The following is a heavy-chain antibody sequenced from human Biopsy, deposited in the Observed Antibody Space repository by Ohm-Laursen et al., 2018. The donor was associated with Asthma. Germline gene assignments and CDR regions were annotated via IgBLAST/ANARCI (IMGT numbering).Heavy chain of an antibody. CDR2: IYSGGTS. D-gene: IGHD6-19*01. CDR1: GFTVSRDH. V-gene: IGHV3-53*01. CDR3: ARGDSSGWSHYYLDY. Sequence: SLRLSCAASGFTVSRDHMFWARQAPGKGLEWVSVIYSGGTSHTADSVRGRFTISRDFSKNTLHLQMHSLRVEDTAVYYCARGDSSGWSHYYLDYWGQGTLVTVSS. J-gene: IGHJ4*02.